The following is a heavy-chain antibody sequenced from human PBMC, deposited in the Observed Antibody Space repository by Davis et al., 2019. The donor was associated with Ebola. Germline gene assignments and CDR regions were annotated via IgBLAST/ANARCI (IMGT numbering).Heavy chain of an antibody. Sequence: SVKVSCKASGGTFSSYAISWVRQAPGRGLEWMGGIIPIFGTANYAQKFQGRVTITADKSTSTAYMELSSLRSEDTAVYYCARLELRYFDWLSDPFYGMDVWGQGTTVTVSS. J-gene: IGHJ6*02. D-gene: IGHD3-9*01. CDR3: ARLELRYFDWLSDPFYGMDV. CDR2: IIPIFGTA. CDR1: GGTFSSYA. V-gene: IGHV1-69*06.